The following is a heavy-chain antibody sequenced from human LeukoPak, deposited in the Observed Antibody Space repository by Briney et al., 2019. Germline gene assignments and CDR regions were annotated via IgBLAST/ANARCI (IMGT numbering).Heavy chain of an antibody. D-gene: IGHD6-19*01. J-gene: IGHJ6*03. CDR1: GFTFSSYG. V-gene: IGHV3-30*02. CDR3: AKAGVAGTGYYYMDV. CDR2: IRYDGSNK. Sequence: GGSLRLSCAASGFTFSSYGMHWVRQAPGKGLEWVAFIRYDGSNKYYADSAKGRFTISRDNSKNTLYLQMNSLRAEDTAVYYCAKAGVAGTGYYYMDVWGKGTTVTVSS.